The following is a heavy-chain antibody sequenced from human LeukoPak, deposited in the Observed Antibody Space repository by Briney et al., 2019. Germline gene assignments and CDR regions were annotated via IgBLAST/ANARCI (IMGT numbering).Heavy chain of an antibody. CDR1: GGSISSSSYY. Sequence: SETLSPTCTVSGGSISSSSYYWGWIRQPPGKGLEWIGSIYYSGSTYYNPSLKGRVTISVDTSKNQFSLKLSSVTAADTAVYYCARQGVGEGYFDYWGQGTLVTVSS. J-gene: IGHJ4*02. V-gene: IGHV4-39*01. D-gene: IGHD1-26*01. CDR3: ARQGVGEGYFDY. CDR2: IYYSGST.